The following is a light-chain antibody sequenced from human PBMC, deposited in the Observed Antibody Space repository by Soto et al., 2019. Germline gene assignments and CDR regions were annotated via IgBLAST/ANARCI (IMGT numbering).Light chain of an antibody. CDR2: AVS. V-gene: IGKV1-9*01. CDR3: QHLSGCRLYI. J-gene: IGKJ2*01. CDR1: QVINSY. Sequence: DIQLTQSPSFLSASVGDRVTITCRASQVINSYLAWYQQKPGKAPKLLMYAVSTLPIGVQSRFSGSGSGTEFTLAINSLQPEDFATYYCQHLSGCRLYIFGQGTRLDTK.